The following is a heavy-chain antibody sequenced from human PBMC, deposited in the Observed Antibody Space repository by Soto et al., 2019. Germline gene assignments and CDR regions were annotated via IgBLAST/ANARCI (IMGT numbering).Heavy chain of an antibody. CDR3: ARAGNSYATGWFDP. Sequence: SETVSLTCTVSGDSISGYYWSWIRQPPGKGLKWIGFIYYSGSANYNSSLKSRVTISVDRSKSQFSLKVSSVTAADTAVYYCARAGNSYATGWFDPWGQGTLVTVSS. V-gene: IGHV4-59*01. J-gene: IGHJ5*02. D-gene: IGHD5-18*01. CDR1: GDSISGYY. CDR2: IYYSGSA.